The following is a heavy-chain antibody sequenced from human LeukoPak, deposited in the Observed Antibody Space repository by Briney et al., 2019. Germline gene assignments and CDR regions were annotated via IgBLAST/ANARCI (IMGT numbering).Heavy chain of an antibody. D-gene: IGHD6-19*01. V-gene: IGHV3-48*04. CDR1: GFTFSDYS. CDR3: ARGAYSSGWAHFDH. J-gene: IGHJ4*02. Sequence: GGSLRLSCAASGFTFSDYSMNWVRQAPGKGLEWVSYISFSVNTKYYGDSVKGRFTISRDNAKNSLYLHMDSLRAEDTAVYYCARGAYSSGWAHFDHWGQGTLVTVSS. CDR2: ISFSVNTK.